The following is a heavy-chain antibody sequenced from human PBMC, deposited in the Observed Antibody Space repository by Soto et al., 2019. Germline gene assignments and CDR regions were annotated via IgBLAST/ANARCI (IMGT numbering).Heavy chain of an antibody. D-gene: IGHD6-13*01. CDR2: ISSSGSTI. V-gene: IGHV3-48*03. CDR3: ARIAAAGTWYYYYYYMDV. CDR1: GFTFSSYE. J-gene: IGHJ6*03. Sequence: GGSLRLSCAASGFTFSSYEMNWVRQAPGKGLEWVSYISSSGSTIYYADSVKGRFTISRDNAKNSLYLQMNSLRAEDTAVYYCARIAAAGTWYYYYYYMDVWGKGTTVTVSS.